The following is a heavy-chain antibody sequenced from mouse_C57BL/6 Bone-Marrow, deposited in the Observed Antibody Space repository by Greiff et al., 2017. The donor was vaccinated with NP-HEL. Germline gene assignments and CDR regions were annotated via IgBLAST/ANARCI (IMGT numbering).Heavy chain of an antibody. CDR1: GFTFSDYY. CDR2: INYDGSST. V-gene: IGHV5-16*01. CDR3: AREGRGFAY. Sequence: EVKLVESEGGLVQPGSSMKLSCTASGFTFSDYYMAWVRQVPEKGLEWVANINYDGSSTYYLDSLKSRFIISRDNAKNILYLQMSSLKSEDTATYYCAREGRGFAYWGQGTLVTVSA. J-gene: IGHJ3*01.